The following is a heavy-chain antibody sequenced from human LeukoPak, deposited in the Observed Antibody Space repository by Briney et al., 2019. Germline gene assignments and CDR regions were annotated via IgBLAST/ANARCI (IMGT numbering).Heavy chain of an antibody. V-gene: IGHV1-8*01. CDR3: ASSFDYDFWSCYYRGRAFDI. J-gene: IGHJ3*02. CDR2: MNPNSGNT. Sequence: ASVKVSCKASGYTFTSYDINWVRQATGQGLEWMGWMNPNSGNTGYAQKFQGRVTMTRNNSISTAYMELSSLRSEDTAVYYCASSFDYDFWSCYYRGRAFDIWGQGTMVTVSS. CDR1: GYTFTSYD. D-gene: IGHD3-3*01.